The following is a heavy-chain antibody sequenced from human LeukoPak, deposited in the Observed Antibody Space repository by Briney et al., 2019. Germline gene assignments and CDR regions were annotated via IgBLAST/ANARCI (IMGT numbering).Heavy chain of an antibody. CDR2: IIPMFGTT. V-gene: IGHV1-69*01. J-gene: IGHJ3*01. CDR3: ATTTAVAGTLDAFDF. CDR1: GGTFSRLT. D-gene: IGHD6-19*01. Sequence: VNVSCKASGGTFSRLTFSWVRQAPGQGLEWMGGIIPMFGTTNYAQNFHGRVTITADESTSTANMELSRLTSEDTAVYYCATTTAVAGTLDAFDFWGQGTMVTVSS.